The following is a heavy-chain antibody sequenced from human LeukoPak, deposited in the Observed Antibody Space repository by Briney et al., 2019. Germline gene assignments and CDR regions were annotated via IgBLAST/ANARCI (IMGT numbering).Heavy chain of an antibody. Sequence: GASVTVSCKSSGYTFTSYYMYLMRQAHGQGLEWMGIINPSDGSTSYAQKFQGRVTMTRDMSTSTVYMELSSLRSEDTAVYYCARGGSVLMVYALRNREEYFQHWGQGTLVTVSS. J-gene: IGHJ1*01. CDR1: GYTFTSYY. CDR3: ARGGSVLMVYALRNREEYFQH. V-gene: IGHV1-46*01. CDR2: INPSDGST. D-gene: IGHD2-8*01.